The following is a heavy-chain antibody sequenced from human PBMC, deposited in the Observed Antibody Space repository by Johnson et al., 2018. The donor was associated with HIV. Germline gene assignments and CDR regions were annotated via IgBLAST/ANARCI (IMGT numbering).Heavy chain of an antibody. J-gene: IGHJ3*02. D-gene: IGHD2-15*01. CDR1: GFTFSNYA. CDR2: IYSSGTT. CDR3: AKEGRGGAFDI. V-gene: IGHV3-NL1*01. Sequence: HVQLVESGGGVVQPGRSLRLSCAASGFTFSNYAMHWVRQAPGKGLEWVSLIYSSGTTDYADSVKGRFTISRDNSKNTLYLQMNSLRAEDTAVYYCAKEGRGGAFDIWGQGTMVTVSS.